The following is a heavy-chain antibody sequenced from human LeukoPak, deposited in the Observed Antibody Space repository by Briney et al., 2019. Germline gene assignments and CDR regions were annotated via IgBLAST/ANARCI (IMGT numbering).Heavy chain of an antibody. CDR3: ARLPSGTAFDNWFDP. J-gene: IGHJ5*02. CDR1: EFSVGSNY. CDR2: IYSGGST. V-gene: IGHV3-66*04. D-gene: IGHD1-26*01. Sequence: PGGSLRLSCAASEFSVGSNYMTWVRQAPGKGLEWVSVIYSGGSTYYADSVKGRFTISRDNSKNTLYLQMNSLRAEDTAVYYCARLPSGTAFDNWFDPWGQGTLVTVSS.